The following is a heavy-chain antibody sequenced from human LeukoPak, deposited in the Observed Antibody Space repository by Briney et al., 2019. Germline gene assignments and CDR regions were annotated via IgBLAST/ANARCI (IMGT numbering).Heavy chain of an antibody. D-gene: IGHD3-10*01. V-gene: IGHV7-4-1*02. CDR3: ARERTSMVRGVKSWFDP. Sequence: ASVKVSCKASGYTFTSYAMNWVRQAPGQGLEWMGWINTNTGNPTYAQGFTGRFVFSLDTSVSTAYLQISSLQAEDTAVYYCARERTSMVRGVKSWFDPWGQGTLVTVSS. CDR1: GYTFTSYA. J-gene: IGHJ5*02. CDR2: INTNTGNP.